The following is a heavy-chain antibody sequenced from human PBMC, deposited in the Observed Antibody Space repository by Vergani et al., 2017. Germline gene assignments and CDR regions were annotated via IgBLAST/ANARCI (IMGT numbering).Heavy chain of an antibody. CDR1: GFSLSNARMG. CDR2: IFSNDEK. D-gene: IGHD3-22*01. V-gene: IGHV2-26*01. CDR3: ARIRRYYYDSSGYYGAGRVDY. J-gene: IGHJ4*02. Sequence: QVTLKESGPVLVKPTETLTLTCTVSGFSLSNARMGVSWIRQPPGKALEWLAHIFSNDEKSYSTSLKSRLTISKDTSKSQVVLTMTNMDPVDTATYYCARIRRYYYDSSGYYGAGRVDYWGQGTLVTVSS.